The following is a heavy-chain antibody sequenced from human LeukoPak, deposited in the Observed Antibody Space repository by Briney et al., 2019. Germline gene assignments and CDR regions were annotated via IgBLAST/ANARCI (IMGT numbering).Heavy chain of an antibody. D-gene: IGHD4-23*01. Sequence: GGSLRLSCAASGFTFSSYWMHWVRQAPGKGLVWVSRINSDGSSTSYADSVKGRFTISRDNAKNTLYLQMNSLRAEDTAVYYCAKDPETTVEYFDYWGQGTLVTVSS. V-gene: IGHV3-74*01. J-gene: IGHJ4*02. CDR2: INSDGSST. CDR3: AKDPETTVEYFDY. CDR1: GFTFSSYW.